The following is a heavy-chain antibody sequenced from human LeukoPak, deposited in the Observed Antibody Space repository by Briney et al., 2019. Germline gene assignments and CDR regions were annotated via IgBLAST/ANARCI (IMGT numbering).Heavy chain of an antibody. Sequence: GGSLRLSCAVSGLTFSTEAMTWVRQPPGQGLQWVSVISDSGALTSYADSVKGRFTISRDNSKNTLYLQMSSLRAEDTAVYYCAITRGRYLRKGGQGTLVTVSS. CDR1: GLTFSTEA. D-gene: IGHD3-16*02. V-gene: IGHV3-23*01. CDR2: ISDSGALT. J-gene: IGHJ4*02. CDR3: AITRGRYLRK.